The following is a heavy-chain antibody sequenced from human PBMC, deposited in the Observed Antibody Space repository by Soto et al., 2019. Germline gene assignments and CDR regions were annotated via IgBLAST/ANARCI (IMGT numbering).Heavy chain of an antibody. CDR1: GFTFSGSA. D-gene: IGHD3-22*01. CDR3: ARSGRITMIVVVSDAFDI. J-gene: IGHJ3*02. CDR2: IRSKANSYAT. V-gene: IGHV3-73*01. Sequence: GGSLRLSCAASGFTFSGSAMHWVRQASGKGLEWVGRIRSKANSYATAYAASVKGRFTISRDDSKNTVYLQMNSLRAEDTAVYYCARSGRITMIVVVSDAFDIWGQGTMVTVSS.